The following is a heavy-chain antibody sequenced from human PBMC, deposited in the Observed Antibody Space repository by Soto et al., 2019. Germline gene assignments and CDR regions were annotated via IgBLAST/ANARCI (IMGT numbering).Heavy chain of an antibody. V-gene: IGHV3-21*01. CDR2: ISSSSSYI. D-gene: IGHD3-10*01. CDR1: GFTFSSYS. CDR3: ARGAVRGVTGSDYYYYGMDV. J-gene: IGHJ6*02. Sequence: EVQLVESGGGLVQPGGSLRLSCAASGFTFSSYSMNWVRQAPGKGLEWVSSISSSSSYIYYADSVKGRFTISRDNAKNSLYLQMNSLRAEDTAVYYCARGAVRGVTGSDYYYYGMDVWGQGTTVTVSS.